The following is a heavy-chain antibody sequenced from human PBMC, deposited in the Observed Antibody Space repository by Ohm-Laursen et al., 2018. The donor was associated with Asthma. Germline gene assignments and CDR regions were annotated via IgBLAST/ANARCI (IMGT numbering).Heavy chain of an antibody. Sequence: GASVKASCKTSGYTFTGYYMHWVRQAPGQGLEWMGRINPNSGGTNYAQKFQGRVTMTRDTSISTAYMELSRLRSDDTAVYYCARIGYSSSWYDYYYGMDVWGQGTTVTVSS. D-gene: IGHD6-13*01. V-gene: IGHV1-2*06. CDR1: GYTFTGYY. CDR2: INPNSGGT. CDR3: ARIGYSSSWYDYYYGMDV. J-gene: IGHJ6*02.